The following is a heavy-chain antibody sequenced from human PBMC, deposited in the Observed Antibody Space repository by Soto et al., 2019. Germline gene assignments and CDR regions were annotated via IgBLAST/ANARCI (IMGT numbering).Heavy chain of an antibody. Sequence: ASVKVSCKVSGYTLTELSMHWVRQAPGKGLEWMGGFDPEDGETIYAQKFQGRVTMTEDTSTDTAYMELSSLRSEDTAVYYCATEAGYSYGFRGYYYYYMDVWGKGTTVTSP. V-gene: IGHV1-24*01. CDR1: GYTLTELS. CDR3: ATEAGYSYGFRGYYYYYMDV. CDR2: FDPEDGET. J-gene: IGHJ6*03. D-gene: IGHD5-18*01.